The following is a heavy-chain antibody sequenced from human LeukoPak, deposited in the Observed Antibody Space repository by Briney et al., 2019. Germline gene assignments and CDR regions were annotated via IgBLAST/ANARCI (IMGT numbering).Heavy chain of an antibody. J-gene: IGHJ4*02. CDR1: GFTFSSYA. CDR3: ASTLEDIAVAAAFDY. V-gene: IGHV3-30*01. CDR2: ISYDGSNK. D-gene: IGHD6-19*01. Sequence: GGSLRLSCAASGFTFSSYAMHWVRQAPGKGLEWVAVISYDGSNKYYADSVKGRFTISRDNSKNTLYLQMNSLRAEDTAVYYCASTLEDIAVAAAFDYWGQGTLVTVSS.